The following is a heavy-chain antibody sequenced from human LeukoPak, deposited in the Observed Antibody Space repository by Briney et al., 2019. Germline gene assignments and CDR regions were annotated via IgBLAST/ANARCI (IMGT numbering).Heavy chain of an antibody. CDR2: ISSSSSYI. D-gene: IGHD2-15*01. Sequence: GGSLRLSCAASGFTFSSYSMNWVRQAPGKGLEWVSSISSSSSYIYYADSVKGRFTISRDNAKNSLYLQMNSLRAEDTAVYYCARSGSRVVAATWDYYYGMDVWGQGTTVTVSS. V-gene: IGHV3-21*01. CDR3: ARSGSRVVAATWDYYYGMDV. CDR1: GFTFSSYS. J-gene: IGHJ6*02.